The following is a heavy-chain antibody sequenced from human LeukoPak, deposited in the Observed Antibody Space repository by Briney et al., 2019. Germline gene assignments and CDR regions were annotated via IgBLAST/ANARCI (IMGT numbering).Heavy chain of an antibody. Sequence: GGSLRLSCAASGFTFNSHWMSWVRQAPGKGLEWVANIKQDESEKYYVDSVKGRFTISRDNAKNSLYLQMNSLRDEDTAVYYCARDVARRVGVDFWGQGTLVTVSS. CDR3: ARDVARRVGVDF. V-gene: IGHV3-7*01. CDR2: IKQDESEK. J-gene: IGHJ4*02. D-gene: IGHD2-2*01. CDR1: GFTFNSHW.